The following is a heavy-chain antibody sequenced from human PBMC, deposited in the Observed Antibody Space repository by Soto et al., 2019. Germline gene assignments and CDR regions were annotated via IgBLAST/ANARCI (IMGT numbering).Heavy chain of an antibody. CDR2: ISYDGDHK. Sequence: GGSLRLSCAASGFIFGTYGMHWVRQTPGKGLEWVAVISYDGDHKYYTDSVKGRFTISRDTSKNQFSLKLRSVTAADTAVYYCARRGSTTGTIHFDYWGQGSLVTVS. CDR3: ARRGSTTGTIHFDY. CDR1: GFIFGTYG. D-gene: IGHD1-1*01. J-gene: IGHJ4*02. V-gene: IGHV3-30*12.